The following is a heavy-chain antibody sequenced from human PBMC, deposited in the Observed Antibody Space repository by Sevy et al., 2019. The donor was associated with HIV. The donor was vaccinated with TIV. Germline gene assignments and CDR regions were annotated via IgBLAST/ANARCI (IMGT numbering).Heavy chain of an antibody. V-gene: IGHV4-59*02. D-gene: IGHD2-8*01. CDR3: ATCGTNFGPRFDP. CDR2: AHYSGRP. Sequence: SETLSLKCSVSGGSVNNHYWTWIRQSPGKGLEWLGYAHYSGRPDYNPSLKSRLTISLDMSKNQFSLQLDYVTAADTAIYYCATCGTNFGPRFDPWGQGTLVTVSS. CDR1: GGSVNNHY. J-gene: IGHJ5*02.